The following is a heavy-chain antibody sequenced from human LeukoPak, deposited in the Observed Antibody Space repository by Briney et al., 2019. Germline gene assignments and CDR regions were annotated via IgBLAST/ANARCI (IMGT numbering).Heavy chain of an antibody. V-gene: IGHV1-2*02. J-gene: IGHJ4*02. D-gene: IGHD3-16*01. Sequence: ASVTVSCKASGYTFTGYYMHWVRQAPGQGLEWMGWVNPNSGDTKYAQKFQGRVTMTRDTSISTAYMELSRLRSDDTAVYYCATQRGSYLWGTDFDYWGQGTLVTVSS. CDR1: GYTFTGYY. CDR3: ATQRGSYLWGTDFDY. CDR2: VNPNSGDT.